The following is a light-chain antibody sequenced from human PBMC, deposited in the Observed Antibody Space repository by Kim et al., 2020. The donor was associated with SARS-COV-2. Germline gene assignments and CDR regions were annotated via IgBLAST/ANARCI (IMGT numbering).Light chain of an antibody. Sequence: SASVGDRVTITGRASQGISSYVAWFQQKPGKVPKRLIMAASSLQRGVPSRFSGSGSGTEFTLTISSLQPEDFATYYCLQHYRYPYTFAQGTKLEI. J-gene: IGKJ2*01. CDR1: QGISSY. CDR3: LQHYRYPYT. CDR2: AAS. V-gene: IGKV1-17*03.